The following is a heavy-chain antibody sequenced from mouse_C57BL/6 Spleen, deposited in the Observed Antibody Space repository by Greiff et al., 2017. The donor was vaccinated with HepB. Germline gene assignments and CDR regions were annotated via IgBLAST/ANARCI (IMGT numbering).Heavy chain of an antibody. D-gene: IGHD3-2*02. J-gene: IGHJ4*01. CDR1: GYTFTSYW. Sequence: VQLQQPGTELVKPGASVKLSCKASGYTFTSYWMHWVKQRPGQGLEWIGNINPSNGGTNYNEKFKSKATLTADKSSSTAYMQLSSLTSEGSAVYYCARPHSSGYPYYAIDDWGKGTSVTVSS. CDR2: INPSNGGT. CDR3: ARPHSSGYPYYAIDD. V-gene: IGHV1-53*01.